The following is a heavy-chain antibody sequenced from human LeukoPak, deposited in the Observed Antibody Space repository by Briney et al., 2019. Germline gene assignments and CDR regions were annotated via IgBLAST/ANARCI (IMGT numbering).Heavy chain of an antibody. CDR3: ASASGY. D-gene: IGHD6-19*01. Sequence: SETLSLTXSVSGDSISSDYWSWIRQLAGKGLEWIGRIYTTGSTNYNPSLKSRVTMSVDMSKNQFSLKLSSVTAADTAVYYCASASGYWGQGTLVTVSS. V-gene: IGHV4-4*07. J-gene: IGHJ4*02. CDR2: IYTTGST. CDR1: GDSISSDY.